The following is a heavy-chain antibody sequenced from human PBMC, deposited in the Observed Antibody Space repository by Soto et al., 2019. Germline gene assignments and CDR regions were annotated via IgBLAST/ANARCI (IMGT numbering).Heavy chain of an antibody. V-gene: IGHV4-39*01. CDR2: IYYSGST. D-gene: IGHD6-19*01. J-gene: IGHJ5*02. Sequence: SETLSLTCTVSGGSISSSSYYWGWIRQPPGKGLEWIGSIYYSGSTYYNPSLKSRVTISVDTSKNQFSLKLSSVTAADTAVYYCASRGRHSSDWYGNWFDPWGQGTLVTVSS. CDR3: ASRGRHSSDWYGNWFDP. CDR1: GGSISSSSYY.